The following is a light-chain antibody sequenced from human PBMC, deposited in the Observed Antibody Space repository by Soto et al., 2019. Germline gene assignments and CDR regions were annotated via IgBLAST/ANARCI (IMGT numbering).Light chain of an antibody. CDR2: EAS. V-gene: IGKV1-39*01. J-gene: IGKJ3*01. CDR3: QQSYSVPLT. Sequence: DILMTQSPSSLSASVGDRVTITCRASQSINSYLNWYQQKPGRAPKLLIYEASNLQSGVPSRFSAGGSGTDFTLTIGSLQPEDFATYYCQQSYSVPLTFGPGTRVDIK. CDR1: QSINSY.